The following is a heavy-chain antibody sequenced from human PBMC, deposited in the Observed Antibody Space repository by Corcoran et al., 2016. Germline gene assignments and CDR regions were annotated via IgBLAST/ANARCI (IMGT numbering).Heavy chain of an antibody. CDR1: GGSISSSSYY. CDR3: ASSTTDSGYDYYFDY. J-gene: IGHJ4*02. D-gene: IGHD5-12*01. V-gene: IGHV4-39*01. CDR2: IYYSGST. Sequence: QLQLQESGPGLVKPSETLSLTCTVSGGSISSSSYYWGWIRQPPGKGLEWIGSIYYSGSTYYNPSLKSRVTISVDTSKNQFSLKLSSVTAADTAVYYCASSTTDSGYDYYFDYWGQGTLVTVSS.